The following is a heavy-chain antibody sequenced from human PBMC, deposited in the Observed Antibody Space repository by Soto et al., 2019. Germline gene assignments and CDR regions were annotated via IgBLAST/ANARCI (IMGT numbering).Heavy chain of an antibody. J-gene: IGHJ6*02. CDR3: ARDCRGNCITIFGVVTAADGMDV. D-gene: IGHD3-3*01. V-gene: IGHV1-69*13. Sequence: GASVKVSCKASGGTFSSYAISWVRQAPGQGLEWMGGIIPIFGTANYARKFQGRVTITADESTSTAYMELSSLRSEDTAVYYCARDCRGNCITIFGVVTAADGMDVWGQGTTVTVSS. CDR2: IIPIFGTA. CDR1: GGTFSSYA.